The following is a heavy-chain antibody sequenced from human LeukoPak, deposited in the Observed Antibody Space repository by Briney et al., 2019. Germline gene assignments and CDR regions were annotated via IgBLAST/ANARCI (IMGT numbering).Heavy chain of an antibody. CDR1: GYSFVLYG. CDR3: ARDENYGIFFNVDY. J-gene: IGHJ4*02. Sequence: ASVKVSCKASGYSFVLYGISWVRQDPGDGPEWMGWVSGSTGDTNYAQKFQGGGTMKADTPSSTAYMELRSLRLTDMAVYYCARDENYGIFFNVDYWGQGTLVTVSS. CDR2: VSGSTGDT. D-gene: IGHD4-17*01. V-gene: IGHV1-18*03.